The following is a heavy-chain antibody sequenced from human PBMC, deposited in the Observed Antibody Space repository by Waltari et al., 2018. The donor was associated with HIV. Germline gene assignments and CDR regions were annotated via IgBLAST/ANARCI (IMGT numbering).Heavy chain of an antibody. CDR3: ARHSGYYDTRGHFVGAAHVFDL. Sequence: QLQLQESGPGLVKPSETLSLTCSVSGDSITSENYYGGWIRQSPGKVVEWIGSINSPGSTYYKSALKSRSTTSVYTAQNEFSLRLTSVTAADTAVYYCARHSGYYDTRGHFVGAAHVFDLWGQGTMVTVSS. D-gene: IGHD3-22*01. J-gene: IGHJ3*01. CDR1: GDSITSENYY. V-gene: IGHV4-39*01. CDR2: INSPGST.